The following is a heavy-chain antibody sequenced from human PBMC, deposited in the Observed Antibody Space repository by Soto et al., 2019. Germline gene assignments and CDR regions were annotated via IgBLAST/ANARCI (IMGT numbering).Heavy chain of an antibody. Sequence: PSETLSLTCAVSGGSFTSNNWWTWVRQPPGQGLEWIGYIYYSGSTNYNPSLKSRVTISVDTSKNQFSLKLSSVTAADTAVYYCARSRYYDILTGPYYFDYWGQGTLVTVSS. CDR2: IYYSGST. CDR3: ARSRYYDILTGPYYFDY. V-gene: IGHV4-4*02. D-gene: IGHD3-9*01. CDR1: GGSFTSNNW. J-gene: IGHJ4*02.